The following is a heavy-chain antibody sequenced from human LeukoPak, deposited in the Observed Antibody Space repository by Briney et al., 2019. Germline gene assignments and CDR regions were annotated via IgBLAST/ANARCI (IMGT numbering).Heavy chain of an antibody. V-gene: IGHV3-21*01. J-gene: IGHJ4*02. CDR1: GFTFSSYA. CDR2: ISSSSGYI. CDR3: ARDVGITAVGLYYFDY. Sequence: GGSLRLSCAASGFTFSSYAMSWVRQAPGKGLEWVSSISSSSGYIYYADSVKGRFTISRDNAKNSLYLQMNSLRAEDTAVYYCARDVGITAVGLYYFDYWGQGTLVTVSS. D-gene: IGHD6-13*01.